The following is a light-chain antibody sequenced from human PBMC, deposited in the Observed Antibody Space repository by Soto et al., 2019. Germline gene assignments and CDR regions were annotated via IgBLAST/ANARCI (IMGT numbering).Light chain of an antibody. V-gene: IGKV3-11*01. CDR2: DAS. Sequence: EIVLIQSPATLSLSPGERATLSCRASQSISSFLAWYQQKRGQAPRLLIYDASNRATGIPVRFSGSGSGTDFTLTISSLEPEDFAVYYCQQRSNWPLTFGGGTKVDIK. J-gene: IGKJ4*01. CDR3: QQRSNWPLT. CDR1: QSISSF.